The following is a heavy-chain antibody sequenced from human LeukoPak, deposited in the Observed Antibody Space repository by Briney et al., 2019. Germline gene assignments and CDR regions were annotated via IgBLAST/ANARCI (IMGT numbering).Heavy chain of an antibody. Sequence: GASVTVSCKASGGTFSSYAVSWVRQAPGQGLEWMGGSIAIFGTADYAQKVQGRVTITADESTSTAYMELSSLRSEDTAVYYWARVLRYFDWLLVDYWGQGTLVTVSS. CDR3: ARVLRYFDWLLVDY. J-gene: IGHJ4*02. CDR1: GGTFSSYA. V-gene: IGHV1-69*13. CDR2: SIAIFGTA. D-gene: IGHD3-9*01.